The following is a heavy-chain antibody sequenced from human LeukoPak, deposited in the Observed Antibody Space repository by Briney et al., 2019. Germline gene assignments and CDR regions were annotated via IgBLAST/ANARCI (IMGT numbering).Heavy chain of an antibody. D-gene: IGHD1/OR15-1a*01. J-gene: IGHJ2*01. CDR2: ISGSGITT. CDR1: GFPFSTFA. Sequence: GGSLRLSCAASGFPFSTFAMNWFRQAPGKGLEWVSAISGSGITTHYVDSVKGRFTISRDNSKNTPYLQMNSLRAEDTAVYYCAKDEQPGGGRGRGTLVTVSS. V-gene: IGHV3-23*01. CDR3: AKDEQPGGG.